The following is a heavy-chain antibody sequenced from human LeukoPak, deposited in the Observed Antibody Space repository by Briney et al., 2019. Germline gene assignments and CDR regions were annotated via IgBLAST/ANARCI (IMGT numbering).Heavy chain of an antibody. D-gene: IGHD6-13*01. Sequence: GGSLRLSCTASGFTFSGAAMHWVRQASGKGPEWVGHLRSKPNNYATAYAASVKGRFTISRDDSKNTAYLQMNSLKIEDTAVYYCTRPLGAAAGTYFDPWGQGTLVTVSS. J-gene: IGHJ5*02. V-gene: IGHV3-73*01. CDR1: GFTFSGAA. CDR3: TRPLGAAAGTYFDP. CDR2: LRSKPNNYAT.